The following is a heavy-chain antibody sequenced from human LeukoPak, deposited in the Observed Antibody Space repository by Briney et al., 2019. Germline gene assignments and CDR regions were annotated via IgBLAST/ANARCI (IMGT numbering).Heavy chain of an antibody. J-gene: IGHJ4*02. D-gene: IGHD1-26*01. V-gene: IGHV4-38-2*01. CDR3: ARQEWELLPPFSPQNFDY. CDR1: GYSISSGYY. CDR2: IYHSGST. Sequence: SETLSLTCAVSGYSISSGYYWGWIRQPPGKGLEWIGSIYHSGSTYYNPSLKSRVTISVDTSKNQFSLKLSSATAADTAVYYCARQEWELLPPFSPQNFDYWGQGTLVTVSS.